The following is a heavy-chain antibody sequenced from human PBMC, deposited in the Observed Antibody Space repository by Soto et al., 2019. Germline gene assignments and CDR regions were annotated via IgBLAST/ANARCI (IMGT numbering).Heavy chain of an antibody. CDR2: IEHSGNT. J-gene: IGHJ6*02. Sequence: QVQLQQWGAGLLKPSETLSLTCAVSGGSFSAYYWTWIRQPPGRGLEWIGEIEHSGNTNYNPSLEGRVTMSIDTAKNRFSLNVTSVTAADTAVYYCVRGLRYSGMDVWGQGTTVTVS. D-gene: IGHD2-15*01. V-gene: IGHV4-34*01. CDR3: VRGLRYSGMDV. CDR1: GGSFSAYY.